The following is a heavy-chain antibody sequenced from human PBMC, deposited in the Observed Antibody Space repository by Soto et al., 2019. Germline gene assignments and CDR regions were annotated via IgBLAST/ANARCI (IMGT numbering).Heavy chain of an antibody. CDR1: VYIFSTYW. CDR2: IYPDDSET. D-gene: IGHD6-13*01. CDR3: ARQPGAAAGSDY. Sequence: PGEALKISCKGSVYIFSTYWIAWVRQMPGKGLEWMGIIYPDDSETRYSPSFQGQVTISVDKSTSTAYLQWSSLKASDSAMYYCARQPGAAAGSDYWGLGTLVTVSS. J-gene: IGHJ4*02. V-gene: IGHV5-51*01.